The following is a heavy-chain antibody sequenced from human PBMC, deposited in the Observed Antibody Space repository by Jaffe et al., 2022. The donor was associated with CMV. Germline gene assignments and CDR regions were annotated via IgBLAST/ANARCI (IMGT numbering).Heavy chain of an antibody. D-gene: IGHD6-6*01. Sequence: EVQLVESGGGLVKPGGSLRLSCAASGFTFSSYSMNWVRQAPGKGLEWVSSISSSSSYIYYADSVKGRFTISRDNAKNSLYLQMNSLRAEDTAVYYCARVATSIAARSWFDPWGQGTLVTVSS. CDR2: ISSSSSYI. V-gene: IGHV3-21*01. CDR3: ARVATSIAARSWFDP. CDR1: GFTFSSYS. J-gene: IGHJ5*02.